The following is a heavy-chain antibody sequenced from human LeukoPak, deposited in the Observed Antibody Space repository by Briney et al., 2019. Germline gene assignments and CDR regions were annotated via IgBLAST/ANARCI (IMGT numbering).Heavy chain of an antibody. V-gene: IGHV4-34*01. CDR2: INHSGST. Sequence: KPSETLSLTCAVYGGSFSGYYWSWIRQPPGKGLEWIGEINHSGSTSYNPSLKSRVTISVDTSKNQFSLKLSSVTAADTAVYYCAREVVIVATIGYYYYYGMGVWGQGTTVTVSS. CDR3: AREVVIVATIGYYYYYGMGV. CDR1: GGSFSGYY. J-gene: IGHJ6*02. D-gene: IGHD5-12*01.